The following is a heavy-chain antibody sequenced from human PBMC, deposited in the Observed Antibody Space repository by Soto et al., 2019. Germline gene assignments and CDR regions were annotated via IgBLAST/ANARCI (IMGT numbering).Heavy chain of an antibody. CDR2: INSDGSST. D-gene: IGHD4-17*01. V-gene: IGHV3-74*01. CDR3: ARDRGGFYGDPYYFDY. CDR1: GFTFSSYW. Sequence: EVQLVESGGGLVQPGGSLRLSCAASGFTFSSYWMHWVRQAPGKGLVWVSRINSDGSSTSYADSVKGRFTISRDNAKNXLYLQMNSLRAEDTAVYYCARDRGGFYGDPYYFDYWGQGTLVTVSS. J-gene: IGHJ4*02.